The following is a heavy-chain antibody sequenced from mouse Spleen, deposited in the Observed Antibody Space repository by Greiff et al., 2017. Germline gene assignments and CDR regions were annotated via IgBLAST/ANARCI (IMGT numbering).Heavy chain of an antibody. D-gene: IGHD1-1*01. J-gene: IGHJ2*01. CDR1: GFNIKDYY. V-gene: IGHV14-1*01. CDR2: IDPEDGDT. CDR3: TTLITTVVSYFDY. Sequence: VQLQQSGAELVRPGASVKLSCTASGFNIKDYYMHWVKQRPEQGLEWIGRIDPEDGDTEYAPKFQGKATMTADTSSNTAYLQLSSLTSEDTAVYYCTTLITTVVSYFDYWGQGTTLTVSS.